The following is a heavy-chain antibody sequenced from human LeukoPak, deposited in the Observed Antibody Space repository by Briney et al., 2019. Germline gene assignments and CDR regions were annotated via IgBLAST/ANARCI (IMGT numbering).Heavy chain of an antibody. D-gene: IGHD1-26*01. Sequence: SVKVSCKASGGTFSSYAISWVRQAPGQGLEWVGRIIPILGIANYAQKFQGRVTITADKSTSTAYLELSSLRSEDTAVYYCARDGIDSWSHPTVDYWGQGTLVTVSS. CDR3: ARDGIDSWSHPTVDY. CDR2: IIPILGIA. V-gene: IGHV1-69*04. J-gene: IGHJ4*02. CDR1: GGTFSSYA.